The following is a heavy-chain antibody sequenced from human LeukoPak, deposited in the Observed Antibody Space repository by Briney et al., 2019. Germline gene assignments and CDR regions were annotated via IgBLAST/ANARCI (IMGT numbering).Heavy chain of an antibody. D-gene: IGHD4-17*01. V-gene: IGHV3-23*01. CDR2: ITGSGGGT. CDR1: GFTFSNYA. Sequence: GGSLRLSCATSGFTFSNYALVWVRQAPGKGLEWVSAITGSGGGTDYADSVKGRFTISRDNSKNTLYLQMSSLRAEDTAVYYCAKDPNGDHIGAFDFWGQGTMVTVSS. J-gene: IGHJ3*01. CDR3: AKDPNGDHIGAFDF.